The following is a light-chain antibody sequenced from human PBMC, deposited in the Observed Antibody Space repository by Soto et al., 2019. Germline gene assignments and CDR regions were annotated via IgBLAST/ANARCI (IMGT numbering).Light chain of an antibody. CDR3: QRRSHWRN. Sequence: EIVCTQSPATLPLSPGERATLSCRASQCISSYLSWYQHKPGQPPRLLIYDASNRATGIPARFSGSGSGPDSTLTISSVGPEDFADYYCQRRSHWRNFGRGTRLA. CDR1: QCISSY. CDR2: DAS. J-gene: IGKJ5*01. V-gene: IGKV3-11*01.